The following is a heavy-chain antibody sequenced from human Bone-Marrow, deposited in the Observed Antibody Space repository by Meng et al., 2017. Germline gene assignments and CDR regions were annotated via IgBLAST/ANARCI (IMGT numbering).Heavy chain of an antibody. D-gene: IGHD2-2*01. J-gene: IGHJ5*02. Sequence: QVQLPQWVAGLLKPSETLSLTFAVYGGSFSGYYWSCIRQPPGKGLEWIGEISHTGTTNYNPSLKSRVSISVDTSKNQFSLRLSSVTAADTDVYYCARAPLPAPRGVKNWFDPWGQGTLVTVSS. V-gene: IGHV4-34*01. CDR3: ARAPLPAPRGVKNWFDP. CDR1: GGSFSGYY. CDR2: ISHTGTT.